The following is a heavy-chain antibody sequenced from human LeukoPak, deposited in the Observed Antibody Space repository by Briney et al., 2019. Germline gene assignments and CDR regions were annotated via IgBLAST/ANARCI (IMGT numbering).Heavy chain of an antibody. D-gene: IGHD3-22*01. CDR2: IYYSGST. CDR1: GGSISSSNW. Sequence: PSGTLSLTCAVSGGSISSSNWWSWVRQPPGKGLEWIGYIYYSGSTYYNPSLKSRVTISVDTSKNQFSLKLSSVTAADTAVYYCARGREDSSGYYPFDYWGQGTLVTVS. V-gene: IGHV4-4*02. CDR3: ARGREDSSGYYPFDY. J-gene: IGHJ4*02.